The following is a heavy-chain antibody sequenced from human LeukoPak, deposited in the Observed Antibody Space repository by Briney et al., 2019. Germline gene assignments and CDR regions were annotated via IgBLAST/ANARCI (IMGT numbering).Heavy chain of an antibody. J-gene: IGHJ6*03. V-gene: IGHV3-7*03. Sequence: GGSLRLSCVASGVTFSIYLVTWVRQAPRQGLEWVGNIKRDVSEKYYMDSVKGRFTISRDNSKNTMYLQMNSLRAEDTAVYYCGKGAEEGVVITSVYYYYLDVWGKGTTVTISS. CDR1: GVTFSIYL. CDR2: IKRDVSEK. CDR3: GKGAEEGVVITSVYYYYLDV. D-gene: IGHD3-22*01.